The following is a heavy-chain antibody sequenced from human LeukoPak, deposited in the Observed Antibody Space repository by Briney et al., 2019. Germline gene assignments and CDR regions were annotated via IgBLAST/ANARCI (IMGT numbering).Heavy chain of an antibody. CDR3: AKDNMGYDGNWFDP. CDR1: GFTFSSYG. Sequence: PGGSLRLSCAASGFTFSSYGMHWVRQAPGKGLEWVAVISYDGSNKYYADSVKGRFTISRDNSKNTLYLQMNSLRAEDTAVYYCAKDNMGYDGNWFDPWGQGTLVTVSS. J-gene: IGHJ5*02. V-gene: IGHV3-30*18. CDR2: ISYDGSNK. D-gene: IGHD1-1*01.